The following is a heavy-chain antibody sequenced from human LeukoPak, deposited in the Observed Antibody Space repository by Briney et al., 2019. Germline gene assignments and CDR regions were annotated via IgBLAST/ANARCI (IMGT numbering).Heavy chain of an antibody. V-gene: IGHV3-48*01. Sequence: PGGSLRLSCAASGFTVANDRMSWVRQAPGKGLEWVSYISSSSSTIYYADSVKGRFTISRDNAKNSLYLQMNSLRAEDTAVYYCAREPDYGGNSDQKFDYWGQGTLVTVSS. J-gene: IGHJ4*02. CDR2: ISSSSSTI. CDR1: GFTVANDR. D-gene: IGHD4-23*01. CDR3: AREPDYGGNSDQKFDY.